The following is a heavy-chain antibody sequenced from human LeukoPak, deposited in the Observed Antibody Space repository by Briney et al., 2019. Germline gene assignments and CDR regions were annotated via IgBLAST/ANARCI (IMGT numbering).Heavy chain of an antibody. CDR2: IYYSGST. J-gene: IGHJ3*02. CDR1: GGSISSTSYY. Sequence: SETLSLTCTVSGGSISSTSYYWGWIRQPPGKGLENIGSIYYSGSTYYNPSLKSRVTISVDTSKNQFSLKLSSVTAADTAVYYCASYGSGRDVDAFDIWGQGTMVTVSS. D-gene: IGHD3-10*01. CDR3: ASYGSGRDVDAFDI. V-gene: IGHV4-39*01.